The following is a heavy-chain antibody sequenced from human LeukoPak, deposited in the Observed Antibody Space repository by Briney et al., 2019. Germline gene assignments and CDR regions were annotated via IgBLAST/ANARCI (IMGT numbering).Heavy chain of an antibody. J-gene: IGHJ5*02. CDR3: AHSRTSAWPTPYNYFDP. V-gene: IGHV2-5*01. CDR2: LYWNDYK. CDR1: GFSLSTNGVG. D-gene: IGHD6-19*01. Sequence: SGPTLVNPTQTLTLTCTFSGFSLSTNGVGVGWIRQPPGKALEWLALLYWNDYKYYSPSLKSRLSITRDTSKNQVVLTLTNMDPVDTATYFCAHSRTSAWPTPYNYFDPWGQGTLVTVSP.